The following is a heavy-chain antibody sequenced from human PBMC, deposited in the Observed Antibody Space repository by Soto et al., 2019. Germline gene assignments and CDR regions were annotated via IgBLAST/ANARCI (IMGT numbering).Heavy chain of an antibody. J-gene: IGHJ6*02. V-gene: IGHV3-21*01. Sequence: EAQLVESGGGLVKPGGSLRLSCTASGFTFNTYDMNWVRQAPGKGLEWVSSISGSSNYIYYADSVKGRFTISRDNAKNSLYLQMNSLRAEDTAVYYCARDRTTDYNYYYGMDVWGQGTTVTVSS. CDR3: ARDRTTDYNYYYGMDV. CDR2: ISGSSNYI. CDR1: GFTFNTYD.